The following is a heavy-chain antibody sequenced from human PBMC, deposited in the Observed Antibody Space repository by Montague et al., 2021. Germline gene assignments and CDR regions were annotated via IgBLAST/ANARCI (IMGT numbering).Heavy chain of an antibody. Sequence: SETLSLTCTVSSGSIFHAHWSWVRQPPGKGLEWIGSITYTGNTYYNPSLKSRVTMSVDTSRNQFSLKLTSVTAADTAVYYCARLDIVLIYWGFDYWGQGTLVTVSS. CDR1: SGSIFHAH. J-gene: IGHJ4*02. D-gene: IGHD2-8*01. CDR2: ITYTGNT. V-gene: IGHV4-59*04. CDR3: ARLDIVLIYWGFDY.